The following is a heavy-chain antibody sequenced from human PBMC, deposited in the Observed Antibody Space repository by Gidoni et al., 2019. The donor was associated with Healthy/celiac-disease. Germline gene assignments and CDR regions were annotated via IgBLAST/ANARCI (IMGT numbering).Heavy chain of an antibody. D-gene: IGHD1-26*01. V-gene: IGHV3-23*01. J-gene: IGHJ4*02. CDR2: ISGSGGST. Sequence: EVQLLESGGGLVQPGGSLRPACAASGVIFSSYAMSWVRQAPGKGLEWVSAISGSGGSTYYADSVKGRFTISRDNSKNTLYLQMNRLRAEDTAVYYCAKDSYLFVVSYFDYWGQGTLVTVSS. CDR1: GVIFSSYA. CDR3: AKDSYLFVVSYFDY.